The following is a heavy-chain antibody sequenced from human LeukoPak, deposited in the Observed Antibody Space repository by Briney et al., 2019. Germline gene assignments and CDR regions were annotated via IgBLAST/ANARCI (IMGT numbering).Heavy chain of an antibody. CDR3: ASAYGPVKNRYFDY. Sequence: GGSLRLSCAASGFTVSSNYMSWVRQAPGKGLEWASVIFSGGSTYYADSVKGRFTISRDNSKNTLYLQMNSLRAEDTAIYYCASAYGPVKNRYFDYWGQGTLVTVSS. D-gene: IGHD4-17*01. J-gene: IGHJ4*02. V-gene: IGHV3-66*01. CDR1: GFTVSSNY. CDR2: IFSGGST.